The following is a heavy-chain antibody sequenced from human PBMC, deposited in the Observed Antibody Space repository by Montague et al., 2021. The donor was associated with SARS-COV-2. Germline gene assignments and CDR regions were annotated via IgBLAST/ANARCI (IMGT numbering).Heavy chain of an antibody. CDR1: GFNISNYV. CDR2: LSYDERNQ. V-gene: IGHV3-30*04. J-gene: IGHJ4*02. CDR3: AKGRTIIINSPSDY. D-gene: IGHD4-23*01. Sequence: SLRLSCAASGFNISNYVLHWVRQAPGKGLEWVALLSYDERNQYYADSVKGRFTITRDNSKTTLYLQMNSLTIDDTAVYYCAKGRTIIINSPSDYWGQGTPVTVSS.